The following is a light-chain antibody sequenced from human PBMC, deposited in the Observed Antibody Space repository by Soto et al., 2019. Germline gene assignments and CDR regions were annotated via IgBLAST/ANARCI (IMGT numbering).Light chain of an antibody. Sequence: DIQMTQSPSTLSASIGDRITISCRASQNIDTWLAWYQQSPGEAPKLLIYTASNLENGVPSRFSGSGSGTAFTLTISSLQPEDFATYYCQQYSDSSRSFGQGTQVE. CDR1: QNIDTW. CDR3: QQYSDSSRS. J-gene: IGKJ1*01. CDR2: TAS. V-gene: IGKV1-5*03.